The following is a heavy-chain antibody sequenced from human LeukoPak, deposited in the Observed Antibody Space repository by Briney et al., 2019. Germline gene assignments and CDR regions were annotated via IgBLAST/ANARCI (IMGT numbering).Heavy chain of an antibody. CDR2: ISSSSSYI. CDR1: GFTFSSYS. D-gene: IGHD2-15*01. Sequence: PGGSLRLSCAASGFTFSSYSMSWVRQAPGKGLEWVSSISSSSSYIYYADSVKGRFTISRDNAKNSLYLQMNSLRAEDTAVYYCARRGVRYCSGGSCGRWFDPWGQGTLVTVSS. V-gene: IGHV3-21*01. J-gene: IGHJ5*02. CDR3: ARRGVRYCSGGSCGRWFDP.